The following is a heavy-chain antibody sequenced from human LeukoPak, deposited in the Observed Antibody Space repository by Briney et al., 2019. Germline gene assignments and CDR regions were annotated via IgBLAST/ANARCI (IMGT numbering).Heavy chain of an antibody. V-gene: IGHV4-59*01. CDR1: GGSISSYY. J-gene: IGHJ4*02. CDR2: IYYSGST. Sequence: PSETLSLTCTVSGGSISSYYWSWIRQPPGTGLEWFGYIYYSGSTNYNPSLKSRVPISVDTPKNQFSLKLSSVTAADTAVYYCARVRGFPLWEYYFDYWGQGTLVTVSS. CDR3: ARVRGFPLWEYYFDY. D-gene: IGHD3-10*01.